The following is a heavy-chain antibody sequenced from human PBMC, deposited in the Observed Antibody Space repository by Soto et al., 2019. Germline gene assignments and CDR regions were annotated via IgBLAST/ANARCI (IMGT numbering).Heavy chain of an antibody. CDR3: ARDGELWFEFDY. D-gene: IGHD5-18*01. J-gene: IGHJ4*02. Sequence: QVQLQESGPGLVKPSQTLSLTCTVSGGSISSGGYYWSWIRQHPGKGLEWIGYIYYSGSTYYNPSLKSRVTISVDTSKNQFSLKLSSVSAADTAVYYCARDGELWFEFDYWGQGTLVTVSS. V-gene: IGHV4-31*03. CDR1: GGSISSGGYY. CDR2: IYYSGST.